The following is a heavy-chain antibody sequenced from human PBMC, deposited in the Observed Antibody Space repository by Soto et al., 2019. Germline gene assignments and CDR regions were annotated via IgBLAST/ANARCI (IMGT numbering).Heavy chain of an antibody. D-gene: IGHD3-10*01. Sequence: GGSLRLSCAASGFTFSSYEMNWVRQAPGKGLEWVSYISSSGSTIYYAGSVRGRFTISRDNSKNTLYLQMSSLRAEDSAVYYCARGSTDSYPGSRIFDFWGRGTLVTVSS. V-gene: IGHV3-48*03. CDR3: ARGSTDSYPGSRIFDF. CDR1: GFTFSSYE. J-gene: IGHJ4*02. CDR2: ISSSGSTI.